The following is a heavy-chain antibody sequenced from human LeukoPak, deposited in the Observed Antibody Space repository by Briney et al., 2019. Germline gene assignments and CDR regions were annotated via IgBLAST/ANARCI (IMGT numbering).Heavy chain of an antibody. CDR1: GFTVSSNS. Sequence: GGSLRLSCTVSGFTVSSNSMSWVRQAPGKGLEWVSAISGSGGSTYYADSVKGRFTISRDNSKNTLYLQMNSLRAEDTVVYYCAKSLSRRLYYFDYWGQGTLVTVSS. V-gene: IGHV3-23*01. J-gene: IGHJ4*02. CDR3: AKSLSRRLYYFDY. D-gene: IGHD3-16*02. CDR2: ISGSGGST.